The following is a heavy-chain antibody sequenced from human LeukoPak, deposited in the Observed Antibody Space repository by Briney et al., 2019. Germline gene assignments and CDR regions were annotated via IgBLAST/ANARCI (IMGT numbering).Heavy chain of an antibody. CDR3: ARNRTPRDGYNHEFDY. CDR2: IYYSGNT. D-gene: IGHD5-24*01. Sequence: SETLSLTCTVSGGSISSSIYYWGWIRQPPGKGLEWIGSIYYSGNTYYNPSLESRVTISVDTSKNQFSLKLNSVTAAHTAVYFCARNRTPRDGYNHEFDYWGQGTLVTVSS. J-gene: IGHJ4*02. V-gene: IGHV4-39*07. CDR1: GGSISSSIYY.